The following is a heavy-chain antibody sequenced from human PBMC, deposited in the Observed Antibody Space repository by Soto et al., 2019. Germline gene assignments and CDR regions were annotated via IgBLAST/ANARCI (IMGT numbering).Heavy chain of an antibody. Sequence: EVQLVESGGGLVQPGGSLRLSCAASGFTFSSHTMNWVRQAPGKGLEWVSYISSSSTIYYADSVKGRFTISRDNAKNSLYLQMNSLRDEDTAVYYCARGVGYNWFDPWGQGTLVTVSS. J-gene: IGHJ5*02. CDR1: GFTFSSHT. D-gene: IGHD6-13*01. CDR3: ARGVGYNWFDP. V-gene: IGHV3-48*02. CDR2: ISSSSTI.